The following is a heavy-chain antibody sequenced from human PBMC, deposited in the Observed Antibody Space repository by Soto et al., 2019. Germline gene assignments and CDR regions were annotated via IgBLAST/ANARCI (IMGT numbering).Heavy chain of an antibody. CDR1: GFTFSSYA. D-gene: IGHD3-22*01. CDR2: ISYDGSNK. J-gene: IGHJ3*02. Sequence: SLRLSCAASGFTFSSYAMHWVRQAPGKGLEWVAVISYDGSNKYYADSVKGRFTISRDNSKNTLYLQMNSLGAEDTAVYYCARDKEYYDSSGYYPRGGRAFDIWGQGTMVTVSS. V-gene: IGHV3-30-3*01. CDR3: ARDKEYYDSSGYYPRGGRAFDI.